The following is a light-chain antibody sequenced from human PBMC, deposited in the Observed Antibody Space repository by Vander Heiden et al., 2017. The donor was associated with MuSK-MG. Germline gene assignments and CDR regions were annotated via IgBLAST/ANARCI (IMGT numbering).Light chain of an antibody. Sequence: DIVLTQSPDSLAVSLGERATINCKSSQSVLYSSNNENFLTWYQQKPGQPPKLLIYWASTRESGVPDRFSGSGSGTDFTLTISSLQAEDVAGYYCQHRWTFGRGTKVEIK. V-gene: IGKV4-1*01. CDR2: WAS. CDR1: QSVLYSSNNENF. CDR3: QHRWT. J-gene: IGKJ1*01.